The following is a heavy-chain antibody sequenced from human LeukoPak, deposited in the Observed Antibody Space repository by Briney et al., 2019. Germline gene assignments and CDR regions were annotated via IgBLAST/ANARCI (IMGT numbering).Heavy chain of an antibody. Sequence: TLSLTCTVSRGSISGYSWSWIRQPPGKALEWLALIYWDDEKRHSPSLKSRLTITKDTSKNQVVLTMTNMDPVDTATYYCAHSHGYGSSWSGFDSWGQGTLVTVSS. V-gene: IGHV2-5*08. D-gene: IGHD6-13*01. J-gene: IGHJ4*02. CDR2: IYWDDEK. CDR1: RGSISGYS. CDR3: AHSHGYGSSWSGFDS.